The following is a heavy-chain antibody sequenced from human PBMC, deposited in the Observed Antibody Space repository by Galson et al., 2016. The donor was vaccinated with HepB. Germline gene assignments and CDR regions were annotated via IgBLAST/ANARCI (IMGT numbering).Heavy chain of an antibody. CDR3: ARVRGYDSSGGRYYYYGMDV. Sequence: TLSLTCTVSGGSINSDAYYWSWIRQHPGKGLEWIGHIYYSGTTYYNPSLKSRVTISVDTSNKQFSLRLSSVTAADTAVYYCARVRGYDSSGGRYYYYGMDVWGQGTTVTVSS. D-gene: IGHD3-3*01. J-gene: IGHJ6*02. CDR1: GGSINSDAYY. V-gene: IGHV4-31*03. CDR2: IYYSGTT.